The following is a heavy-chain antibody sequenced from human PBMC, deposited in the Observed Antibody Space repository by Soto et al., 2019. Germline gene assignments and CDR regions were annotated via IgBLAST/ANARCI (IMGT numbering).Heavy chain of an antibody. J-gene: IGHJ5*02. V-gene: IGHV4-39*01. CDR2: IYYSGST. CDR1: GGSISSSSYY. CDR3: ARKRGIQNNWFDP. D-gene: IGHD5-18*01. Sequence: PSETLSLTWTVSGGSISSSSYYWGWIRHPPGKGLEWIGSIYYSGSTYYNPSLKSRVTISVDTSKNQFSLKLSSVTAADTAVYYCARKRGIQNNWFDPWGQGTLVTVSS.